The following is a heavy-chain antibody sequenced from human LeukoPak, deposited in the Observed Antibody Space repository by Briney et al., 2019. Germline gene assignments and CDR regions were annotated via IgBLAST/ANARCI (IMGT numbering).Heavy chain of an antibody. CDR3: ARRQLHYGFWSGDDWYFDL. CDR1: GGSISSSSYY. Sequence: SETLSLTCTVSGGSISSSSYYWGWIRQPPGKGLEWIGNIFYTGGTYYNPSLKSRVTMPKGTSRNHFSLELSSVTAADTAVYYCARRQLHYGFWSGDDWYFDLWGRGTLVTVSS. J-gene: IGHJ2*01. CDR2: IFYTGGT. V-gene: IGHV4-39*02. D-gene: IGHD3-3*01.